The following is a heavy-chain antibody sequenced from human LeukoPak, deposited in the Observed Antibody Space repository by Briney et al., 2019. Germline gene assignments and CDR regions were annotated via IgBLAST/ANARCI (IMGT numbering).Heavy chain of an antibody. D-gene: IGHD1-1*01. J-gene: IGHJ5*02. CDR2: ISGGGGTT. V-gene: IGHV3-23*01. CDR3: AKDAAGRTGTRGRFDP. Sequence: GGSLRLSCAASGFTFSTYAMSWVRQAPGKGLEWVSGISGGGGTTYYADSAKGRFTISRDISKDTLYLQMNSLRAEDTAVYYCAKDAAGRTGTRGRFDPWGQGTLVTVSS. CDR1: GFTFSTYA.